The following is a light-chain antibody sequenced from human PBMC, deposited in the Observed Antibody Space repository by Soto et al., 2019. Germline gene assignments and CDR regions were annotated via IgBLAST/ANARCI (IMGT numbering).Light chain of an antibody. J-gene: IGKJ2*01. CDR3: QQRSNWPPYT. V-gene: IGKV3-11*01. CDR1: QSVSSY. CDR2: DAS. Sequence: EIVLTQSPATLSLSPGERATLSCRASQSVSSYLAWYQQKPGQAPRLLIYDASNRATGIPARFSGSGSGTDFTPTISSLEPEDFAVYYCQQRSNWPPYTFGQGTKLELK.